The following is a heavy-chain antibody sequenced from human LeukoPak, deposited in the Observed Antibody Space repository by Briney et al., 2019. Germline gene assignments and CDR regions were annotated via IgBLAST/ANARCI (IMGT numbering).Heavy chain of an antibody. CDR1: GGSISSSSYY. CDR3: ARAYAGYPFDY. Sequence: PSETLSLTCTVSGGSISSSSYYWGWIRQPPGKGLEWIGSIYYSGSTYYNPSLKSRVTISVDTSKNQFSLKLSSVTAADTAVYYCARAYAGYPFDYWGQGTLVTVSS. CDR2: IYYSGST. V-gene: IGHV4-39*01. J-gene: IGHJ4*02. D-gene: IGHD5-18*01.